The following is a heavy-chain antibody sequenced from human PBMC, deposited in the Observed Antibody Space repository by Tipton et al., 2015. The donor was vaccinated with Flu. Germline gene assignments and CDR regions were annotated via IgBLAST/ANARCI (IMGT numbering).Heavy chain of an antibody. V-gene: IGHV3-74*01. CDR3: ARVGFVYRSGWNHYYGMDV. D-gene: IGHD6-25*01. J-gene: IGHJ6*02. Sequence: SLRLSCAASGFTFSSYYMHWVRQAPGKGLVWVSRIKSDGRSTSYADSVKGRFTISRDIAKDTLYLQMNSLGAEDSAVYYCARVGFVYRSGWNHYYGMDVWGQGTTVTVS. CDR2: IKSDGRST. CDR1: GFTFSSYY.